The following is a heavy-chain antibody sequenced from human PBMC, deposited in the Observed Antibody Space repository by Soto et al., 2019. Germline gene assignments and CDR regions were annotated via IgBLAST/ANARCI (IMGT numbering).Heavy chain of an antibody. CDR1: GYSFTSYW. J-gene: IGHJ6*02. D-gene: IGHD3-22*01. Sequence: GESLKISCKGSGYSFTSYWIGWVRQMPGKGLEWMGIIYPSDSDTRYSPSFQGQVTISADKSISTAYLQSSSLKASDTAMYYCERLQYYYDSSGYAHYYYYGMGVWGQGTRVTVSS. V-gene: IGHV5-51*01. CDR3: ERLQYYYDSSGYAHYYYYGMGV. CDR2: IYPSDSDT.